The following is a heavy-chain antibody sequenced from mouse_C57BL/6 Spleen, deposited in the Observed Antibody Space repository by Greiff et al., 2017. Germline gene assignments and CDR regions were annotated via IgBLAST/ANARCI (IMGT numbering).Heavy chain of an antibody. Sequence: EVKLVESGGGLVKPGGSLKLSCAASGFTFSDYGMHWVRQAPEKGLEWVAYISRGSSTIYYADTVKGRFTISRDNAKNTLFLQMNSLRSEDPAMYYCAEGRSHGGFADWGQGTLVTVSA. CDR1: GFTFSDYG. J-gene: IGHJ3*01. V-gene: IGHV5-17*01. CDR2: ISRGSSTI. D-gene: IGHD3-3*01. CDR3: AEGRSHGGFAD.